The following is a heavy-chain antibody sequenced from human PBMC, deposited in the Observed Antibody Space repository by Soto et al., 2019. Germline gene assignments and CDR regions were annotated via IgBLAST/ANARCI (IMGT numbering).Heavy chain of an antibody. Sequence: PGESLKISCKGSGYSFTTDWISWVRQMPGKGLEWMGRIGPSDSYTSYSPSFQGHVTISVDKSISTAYLQWSSLKASDTAMYYCARLRIAAPGNPGPWGQGTLVTVSS. CDR3: ARLRIAAPGNPGP. D-gene: IGHD6-13*01. J-gene: IGHJ5*02. CDR1: GYSFTTDW. CDR2: IGPSDSYT. V-gene: IGHV5-10-1*01.